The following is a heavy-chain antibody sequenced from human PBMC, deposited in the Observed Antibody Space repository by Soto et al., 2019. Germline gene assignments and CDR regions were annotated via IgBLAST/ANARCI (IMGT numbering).Heavy chain of an antibody. CDR3: TNMRDDYGDFFFDH. Sequence: GGSLRLSCAASGFTFSNYAMSWVRQASGKGLERVSAISGSGGSKYYADSVKGRFTISRDNSKNTLYLQMNSLRADDTVVYYCTNMRDDYGDFFFDHWGQGTLVTVSS. D-gene: IGHD4-17*01. CDR1: GFTFSNYA. V-gene: IGHV3-23*01. J-gene: IGHJ4*02. CDR2: ISGSGGSK.